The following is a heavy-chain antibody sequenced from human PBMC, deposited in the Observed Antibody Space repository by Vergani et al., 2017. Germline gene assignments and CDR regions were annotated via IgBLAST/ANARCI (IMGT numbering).Heavy chain of an antibody. CDR1: GGSISSYY. J-gene: IGHJ3*02. V-gene: IGHV4-59*01. Sequence: QVQLQESGPGLVKPSETLSLTCTVSGGSISSYYWSWIRQPPGKGLEWIGYIYYSGSTNHNPSLKSRVTISVDTSKNQFSLKLSSVTAADTAVYYCARSAEWDDSSGYSEAFDIWGQGTMVTVSS. D-gene: IGHD3-22*01. CDR3: ARSAEWDDSSGYSEAFDI. CDR2: IYYSGST.